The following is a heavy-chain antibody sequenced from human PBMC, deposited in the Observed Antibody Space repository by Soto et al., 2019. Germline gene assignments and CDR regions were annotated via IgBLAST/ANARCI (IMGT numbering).Heavy chain of an antibody. CDR1: GGSFSGYY. J-gene: IGHJ5*02. CDR3: ARVLNSSGWYYGWFDP. Sequence: SETLSLTCAVYGGSFSGYYWSWIRQPPGKGLEWIGEINHSGSTNYNPSLKSRVTISVDTSKNQFSPKLSSVTAADTAVYYCARVLNSSGWYYGWFDPWGQGTLVTVSS. D-gene: IGHD6-19*01. CDR2: INHSGST. V-gene: IGHV4-34*01.